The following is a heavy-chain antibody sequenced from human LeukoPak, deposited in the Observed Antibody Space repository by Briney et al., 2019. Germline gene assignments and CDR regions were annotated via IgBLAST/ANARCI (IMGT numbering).Heavy chain of an antibody. D-gene: IGHD4-17*01. CDR2: INPNSGGT. Sequence: GASVKVSCKASGYTFTGYYIHWVRQAPGQGLEWMGWINPNSGGTNYAQKFQGKVTMTRDTSISTAYMELSRLRSDDTAVYYCARVVGTVTHYNIDYWGQGTLVTVSS. V-gene: IGHV1-2*02. CDR1: GYTFTGYY. J-gene: IGHJ4*02. CDR3: ARVVGTVTHYNIDY.